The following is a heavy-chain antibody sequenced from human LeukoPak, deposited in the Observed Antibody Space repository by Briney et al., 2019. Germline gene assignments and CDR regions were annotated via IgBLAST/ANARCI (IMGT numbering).Heavy chain of an antibody. Sequence: ASVKVSCKASGYTFSGYYLHWVRQAPGQGLQGMGRINPDSGGSYYAQMFQGRVTITSDTSISTAYMELNRLRSADTAVYYCARDRVPYSSGSGDGFDIWGQGTMVIVSS. CDR2: INPDSGGS. J-gene: IGHJ3*02. CDR3: ARDRVPYSSGSGDGFDI. CDR1: GYTFSGYY. V-gene: IGHV1-2*06. D-gene: IGHD3-10*01.